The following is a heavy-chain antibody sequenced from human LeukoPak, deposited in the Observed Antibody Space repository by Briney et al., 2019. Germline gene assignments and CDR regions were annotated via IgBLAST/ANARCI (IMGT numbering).Heavy chain of an antibody. D-gene: IGHD6-13*01. CDR2: INHSGST. J-gene: IGHJ5*02. CDR3: ARGYSSSWYLNWFDP. Sequence: SETLSLTCAVYGGSFSGYYWSWIRQPPGKGLEWIGEINHSGSTNYNPSLKSRVTISVDTTKNQFSLKLSSVTAADTAVYYCARGYSSSWYLNWFDPWGQGTLVTVSS. CDR1: GGSFSGYY. V-gene: IGHV4-34*01.